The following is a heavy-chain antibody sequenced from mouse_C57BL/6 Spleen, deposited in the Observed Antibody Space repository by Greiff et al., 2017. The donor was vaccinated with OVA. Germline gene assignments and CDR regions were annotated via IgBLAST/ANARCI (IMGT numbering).Heavy chain of an antibody. V-gene: IGHV1-19*01. CDR2: INPYNGGT. CDR3: AREGACYSDYGFAY. Sequence: VQLQQSGPVLVKPGASVKMSCKASGYTFTDYYMNWVKQSHGKSLEWIGVINPYNGGTSYNQKFKGKATLTVDKSSSTAYMELNSLTSEDSAVYYGAREGACYSDYGFAYRGQGTLVTVSA. D-gene: IGHD2-13*01. CDR1: GYTFTDYY. J-gene: IGHJ3*01.